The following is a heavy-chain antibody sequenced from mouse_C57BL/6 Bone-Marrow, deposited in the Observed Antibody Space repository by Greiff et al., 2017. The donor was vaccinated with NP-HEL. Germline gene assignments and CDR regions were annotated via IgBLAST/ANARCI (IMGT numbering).Heavy chain of an antibody. J-gene: IGHJ1*03. V-gene: IGHV1-22*01. CDR1: GYTFTDYN. CDR2: INPNNGGT. Sequence: EVQLQQSGPELVKPGASVKMSCKASGYTFTDYNMHWVKQSHGKSLEWIGYINPNNGGTSYNQKFKGKATLTVNKSSSTAYMELRSLTSEDSAVYYCARRLYYYGSSVFWYFDVWGTGTTVTVSS. CDR3: ARRLYYYGSSVFWYFDV. D-gene: IGHD1-1*01.